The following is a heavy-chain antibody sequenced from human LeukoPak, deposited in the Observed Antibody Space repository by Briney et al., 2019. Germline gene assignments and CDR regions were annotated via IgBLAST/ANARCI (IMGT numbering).Heavy chain of an antibody. D-gene: IGHD3-10*01. Sequence: ASVKVSCKASGCTFTGYYMHWVRQAPGQGLEWMGWINPNSGGTNYAQKFQGRVTMTRDTSISTAYMELSRLRSDDTAVYYCARDSPRTVITMVRGVIQYFQHWGQGTLVTVSS. J-gene: IGHJ1*01. CDR1: GCTFTGYY. CDR2: INPNSGGT. V-gene: IGHV1-2*02. CDR3: ARDSPRTVITMVRGVIQYFQH.